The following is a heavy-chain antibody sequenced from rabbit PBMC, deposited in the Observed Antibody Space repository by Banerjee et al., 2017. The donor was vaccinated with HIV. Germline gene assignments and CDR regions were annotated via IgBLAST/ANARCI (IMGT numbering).Heavy chain of an antibody. CDR3: ARGDDIGYGHGTFYL. V-gene: IGHV1S40*01. D-gene: IGHD6-1*01. CDR2: IYTGSSGST. Sequence: QSLEESGGDLVKPGASLTLTCTASGFDLSRYYYMCWVRQAPGKGLEWIACIYTGSSGSTYYASWAKGRFTISKTSSTTVTLQMTRLTAADRATYFCARGDDIGYGHGTFYLWGQGTLVTVS. J-gene: IGHJ4*01. CDR1: GFDLSRYYY.